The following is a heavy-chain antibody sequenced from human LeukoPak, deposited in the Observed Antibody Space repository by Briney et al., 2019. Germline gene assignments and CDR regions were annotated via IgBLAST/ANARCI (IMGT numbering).Heavy chain of an antibody. CDR1: GYSFTSYW. CDR3: ARHNHIAEAGTYTDY. CDR2: IYPGDSDT. J-gene: IGHJ4*02. V-gene: IGHV5-51*01. D-gene: IGHD6-13*01. Sequence: GESLKISCKGSGYSFTSYWIGWVRQMPGKGLEWMGIIYPGDSDTRYSPSFQGQVTISADKSISTAYLQWSSLKASDAAMYYCARHNHIAEAGTYTDYWGQGTLVTVSS.